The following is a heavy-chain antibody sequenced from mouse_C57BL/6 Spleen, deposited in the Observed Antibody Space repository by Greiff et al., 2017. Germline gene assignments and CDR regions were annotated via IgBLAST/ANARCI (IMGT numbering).Heavy chain of an antibody. D-gene: IGHD3-3*01. J-gene: IGHJ4*01. CDR3: VRRGEGTRDAMDY. Sequence: EVKLVESGGGLVQPKGSLKLSCAASGFSFNTYAMNWVRQAPGKGLEWVARIRSKSNNYATYYADSVKDRFTISRDDSESMLYLQMNNLKTEDTAMYYCVRRGEGTRDAMDYWGQGTSVTVSS. CDR1: GFSFNTYA. V-gene: IGHV10-1*01. CDR2: IRSKSNNYAT.